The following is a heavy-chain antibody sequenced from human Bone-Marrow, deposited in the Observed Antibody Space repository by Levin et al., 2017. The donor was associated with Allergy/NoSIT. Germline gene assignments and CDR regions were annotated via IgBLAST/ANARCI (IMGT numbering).Heavy chain of an antibody. Sequence: SETLSLTCTVSGGSISSYYWSWIRQPPGKGLEWIGYIYYSGSTNYNPSLTSRVTISVDTSKTQFSLTLSSVTAADTAVYHCARGRGGSWDINDYWGQGTLVTVSS. J-gene: IGHJ4*02. V-gene: IGHV4-59*01. CDR1: GGSISSYY. CDR2: IYYSGST. CDR3: ARGRGGSWDINDY. D-gene: IGHD6-13*01.